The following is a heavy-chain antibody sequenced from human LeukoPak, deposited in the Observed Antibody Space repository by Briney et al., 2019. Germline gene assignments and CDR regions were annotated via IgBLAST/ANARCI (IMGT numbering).Heavy chain of an antibody. Sequence: SFTXXYMHGVRQAPGQGLEGMGVIIPSGGSTSYAQNFHGRVTMTRHTSTRTVYMELSSLRSEDTAVYYCARVRTYSSSWYFDLWGRGTLVTVSS. J-gene: IGHJ2*01. CDR3: ARVRTYSSSWYFDL. D-gene: IGHD6-13*01. V-gene: IGHV1-46*01. CDR2: IIPSGGST. CDR1: SFTXXY.